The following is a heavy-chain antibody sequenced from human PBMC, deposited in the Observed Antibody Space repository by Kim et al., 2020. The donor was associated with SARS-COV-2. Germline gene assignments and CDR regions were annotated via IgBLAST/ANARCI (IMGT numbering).Heavy chain of an antibody. CDR3: ARDYYGDPFDY. CDR2: IIPILGIA. Sequence: SVKVSCKASGGTFSSYAISWVRQAPGQGLEWMGRIIPILGIANYAQKFQGRVTITADKSTSTAYMELSSLRSEDTAVYYCARDYYGDPFDYWGQGTLVSVSS. D-gene: IGHD4-17*01. CDR1: GGTFSSYA. J-gene: IGHJ4*02. V-gene: IGHV1-69*04.